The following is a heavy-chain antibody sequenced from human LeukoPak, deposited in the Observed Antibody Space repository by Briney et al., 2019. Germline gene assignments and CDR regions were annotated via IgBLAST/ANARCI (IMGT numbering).Heavy chain of an antibody. CDR2: HSGGVSRT. D-gene: IGHD6-13*01. J-gene: IGHJ4*02. Sequence: GGSLRLSCAASGFSFSNYAMSWVRPAPGKGLEWVSTHSGGVSRTYYADSVKGRFTISRDKSKNTLYLQMNSLRAEDTAVYFCAKVYSSSWYYFDCWGQGTLVTVSS. V-gene: IGHV3-23*01. CDR1: GFSFSNYA. CDR3: AKVYSSSWYYFDC.